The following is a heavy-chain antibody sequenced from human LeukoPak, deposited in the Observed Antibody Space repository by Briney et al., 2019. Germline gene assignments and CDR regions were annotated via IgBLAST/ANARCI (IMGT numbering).Heavy chain of an antibody. CDR2: IRSKANSYAT. V-gene: IGHV3-73*01. Sequence: TGGSLRLSCAASGFTFSGSAMHWVRPASGKGLEWVGRIRSKANSYATAYAASVKGRFTISRDDSKTTAYLQMNSLKTEDTAVYYCTNGPSGHTPGSWFDPWGQGTLVTVSS. D-gene: IGHD3-10*01. CDR1: GFTFSGSA. CDR3: TNGPSGHTPGSWFDP. J-gene: IGHJ5*02.